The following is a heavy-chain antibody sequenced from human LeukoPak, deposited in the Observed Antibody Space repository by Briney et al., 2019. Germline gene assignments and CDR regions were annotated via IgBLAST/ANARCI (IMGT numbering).Heavy chain of an antibody. D-gene: IGHD6-19*01. CDR2: INHSGST. J-gene: IGHJ1*01. CDR1: GGSFSGYY. Sequence: SETLSLTCAVYGGSFSGYYWSWIRQPPGKGLEWLGEINHSGSTNYNPSLKSRVTISVDTSKNQFSLKLSSVTAADTAVYYCARYGYSSGRLGYFQHWGQGTLVTVSS. V-gene: IGHV4-34*01. CDR3: ARYGYSSGRLGYFQH.